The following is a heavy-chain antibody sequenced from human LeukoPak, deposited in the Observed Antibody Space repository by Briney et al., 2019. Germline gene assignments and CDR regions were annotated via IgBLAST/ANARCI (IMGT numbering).Heavy chain of an antibody. Sequence: PGGSLRLSCSASGFTFSSYAMHWVRQAPGKGLEYVSAISSNGGSTYYADSVKGRFTISRDNSKNTLYLQMSSLRAEDTAVCYCVKSPWYDSSGYYGDYWGQGTLVTVSS. CDR2: ISSNGGST. CDR1: GFTFSSYA. V-gene: IGHV3-64D*06. D-gene: IGHD3-22*01. J-gene: IGHJ4*02. CDR3: VKSPWYDSSGYYGDY.